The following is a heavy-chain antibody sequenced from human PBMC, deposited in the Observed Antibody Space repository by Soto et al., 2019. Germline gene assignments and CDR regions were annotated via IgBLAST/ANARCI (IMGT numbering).Heavy chain of an antibody. V-gene: IGHV1-46*01. CDR3: ARAAFDQYFDF. J-gene: IGHJ4*02. D-gene: IGHD3-9*01. CDR2: ISPDGDMT. Sequence: ASVKFSCKASGFTFSNYYMHWVRQAPEQGLQWMGIISPDGDMTTYAQRFQGRVTMTRDTSTSTVYMELSSLTSEDTAVYYCARAAFDQYFDFWGQGTQVTVSS. CDR1: GFTFSNYY.